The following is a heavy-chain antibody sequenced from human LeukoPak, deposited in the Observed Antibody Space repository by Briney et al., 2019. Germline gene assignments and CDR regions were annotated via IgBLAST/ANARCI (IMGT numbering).Heavy chain of an antibody. CDR2: ISSSSSYI. D-gene: IGHD6-13*01. CDR3: ARAAAGTPDYYMDV. V-gene: IGHV3-21*01. CDR1: GFTFSSYS. Sequence: GGSLRLSCAASGFTFSSYSMNWVRQAPGKGLEWVSSISSSSSYIYYADSVKGRFTISRDNAKNSLYLQMNSLRAEDTAVYYCARAAAGTPDYYMDVWGKGTTVTVSS. J-gene: IGHJ6*03.